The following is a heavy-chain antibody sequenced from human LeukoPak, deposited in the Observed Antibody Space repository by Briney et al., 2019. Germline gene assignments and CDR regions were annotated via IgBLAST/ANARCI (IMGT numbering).Heavy chain of an antibody. Sequence: PSETLSLTCTVSGGSISSSSYYWGWIRQPPGKGLEWIRSIYYSGSTYYNPSLKSRVTISVDTSKNQFSLKLSSVTAADTAVYYCARDQCGGDCYSFDYWGQGTLVTVSS. CDR2: IYYSGST. CDR3: ARDQCGGDCYSFDY. J-gene: IGHJ4*02. V-gene: IGHV4-39*07. CDR1: GGSISSSSYY. D-gene: IGHD2-21*02.